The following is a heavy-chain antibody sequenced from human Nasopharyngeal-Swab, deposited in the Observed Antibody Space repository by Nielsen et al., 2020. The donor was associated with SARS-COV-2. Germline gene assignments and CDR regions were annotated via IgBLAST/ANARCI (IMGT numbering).Heavy chain of an antibody. Sequence: ASVKVSCKASGYTFTSYYMHWVRQAPGQGLEWMGIINPSGGSTSYAQKFQGRVTMTRDTSTSTVYMELSSLRSEDTAVYYCARDVIIYDFWSGYYQDPVSCYMDVWGKGTTVTVSS. D-gene: IGHD3-3*01. CDR2: INPSGGST. J-gene: IGHJ6*03. CDR3: ARDVIIYDFWSGYYQDPVSCYMDV. V-gene: IGHV1-46*01. CDR1: GYTFTSYY.